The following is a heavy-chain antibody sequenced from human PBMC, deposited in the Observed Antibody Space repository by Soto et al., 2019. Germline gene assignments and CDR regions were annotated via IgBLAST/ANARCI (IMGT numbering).Heavy chain of an antibody. CDR2: ISTNNDAI. CDR1: GFSISDCS. V-gene: IGHV3-48*01. Sequence: ESGGGLVQPGGSLRLSCAASGFSISDCSMNWVRRAPGKGLEWLSYISTNNDAIYYADSVKGRFTISRDNAKNSLYLQMNSRRAEDTALYYCASVLGSRRSGSYPSYWGQGTLVTVSS. D-gene: IGHD3-10*01. CDR3: ASVLGSRRSGSYPSY. J-gene: IGHJ4*02.